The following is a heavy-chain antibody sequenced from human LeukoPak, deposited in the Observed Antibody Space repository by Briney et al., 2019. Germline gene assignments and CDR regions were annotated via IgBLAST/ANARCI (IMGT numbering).Heavy chain of an antibody. D-gene: IGHD3-10*01. Sequence: SETLSLTCTVSGGSISSSSYYWGWIRQPPGKGLEWIGSIYYSGSTYYNPSLKSRVTISVDTSKNQFSLKLKSVTAADTAVYYCARANMVRGVGSFFDRNWFDPWGQGTLVTVSS. V-gene: IGHV4-39*07. J-gene: IGHJ5*02. CDR2: IYYSGST. CDR1: GGSISSSSYY. CDR3: ARANMVRGVGSFFDRNWFDP.